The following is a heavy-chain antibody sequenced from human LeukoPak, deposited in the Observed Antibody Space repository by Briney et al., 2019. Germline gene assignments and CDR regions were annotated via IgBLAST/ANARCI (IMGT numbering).Heavy chain of an antibody. CDR3: AKVGPYCGGDCYSGAFDI. CDR2: ISYDGSNK. J-gene: IGHJ3*02. V-gene: IGHV3-30*18. Sequence: GGSLRLSCAASGFTFSSYGMHWVRQAPGKGLEWVAVISYDGSNKYYADSVKGRFTISRDDSKNTLYLQMNSLRAEDTAVYYCAKVGPYCGGDCYSGAFDIWGQGTMVTVSS. CDR1: GFTFSSYG. D-gene: IGHD2-21*02.